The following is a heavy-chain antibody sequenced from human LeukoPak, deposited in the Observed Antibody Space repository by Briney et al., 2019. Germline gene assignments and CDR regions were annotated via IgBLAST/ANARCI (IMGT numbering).Heavy chain of an antibody. D-gene: IGHD6-19*01. Sequence: SQTLSLTCVISGDSVSSNSATWNWIRQSPSRGLEWLGRTYYRSKWYNDYVVSMKSRITINPDTSKNQFPLHLNSVTPEDTAVYYCARDPAYSGGWTRNAFDIWGQGTMVTVSS. V-gene: IGHV6-1*01. CDR1: GDSVSSNSAT. J-gene: IGHJ3*02. CDR2: TYYRSKWYN. CDR3: ARDPAYSGGWTRNAFDI.